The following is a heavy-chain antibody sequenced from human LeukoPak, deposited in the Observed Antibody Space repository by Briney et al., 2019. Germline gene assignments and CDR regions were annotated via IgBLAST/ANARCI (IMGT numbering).Heavy chain of an antibody. J-gene: IGHJ4*02. CDR2: IIPIFGTA. CDR1: GGTFSSYA. CDR3: ARVKERGIAVAGTAYYFDY. V-gene: IGHV1-69*13. Sequence: ASVKVSCKASGGTFSSYAISWVRQAPGQGLEWMGGIIPIFGTANYAQKFQGRVTITADESTSTAYMVLSSLRSEDTAVYYCARVKERGIAVAGTAYYFDYWGQGTLVTVSS. D-gene: IGHD6-19*01.